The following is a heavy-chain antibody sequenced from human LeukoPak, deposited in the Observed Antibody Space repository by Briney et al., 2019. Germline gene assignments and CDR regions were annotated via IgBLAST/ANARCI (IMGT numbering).Heavy chain of an antibody. J-gene: IGHJ4*02. CDR2: IYPGDSDT. CDR1: GYSFTSYW. Sequence: VESLEISCKGSGYSFTSYWIGWVRQMPGKGLEWMGIIYPGDSDTRYSPSFQGQVTISADKSISTAYLQWSSLKASDTAMYYCARNARYSSSWYLPGDYWGQGTLLT. D-gene: IGHD6-13*01. V-gene: IGHV5-51*01. CDR3: ARNARYSSSWYLPGDY.